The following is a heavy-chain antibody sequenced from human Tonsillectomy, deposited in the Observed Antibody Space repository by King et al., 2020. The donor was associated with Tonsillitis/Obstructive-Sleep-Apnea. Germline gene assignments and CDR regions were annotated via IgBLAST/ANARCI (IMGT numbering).Heavy chain of an antibody. CDR2: IRYSGTT. CDR3: ARQESGGQWFGEPVYPNHLFDP. Sequence: QLQESGPGLVKPSETLSLTCSVSSDSFSAYYWSWIRLPPGKGLEWIGYIRYSGTTNYNPSLKSRVTISIDMSKNQFSLKLRSVTAADTAVYYCARQESGGQWFGEPVYPNHLFDPRGQGTLVLVPS. CDR1: SDSFSAYY. J-gene: IGHJ5*02. D-gene: IGHD3-10*01. V-gene: IGHV4-59*08.